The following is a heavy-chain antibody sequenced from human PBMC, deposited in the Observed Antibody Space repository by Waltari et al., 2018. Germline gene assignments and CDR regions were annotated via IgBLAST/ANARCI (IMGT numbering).Heavy chain of an antibody. V-gene: IGHV3-74*01. J-gene: IGHJ4*02. Sequence: EVQLVESGGGLVQPGGSLRLSCAASGFSFSSYWMHWVRQAPGKGLGWVYIINSDGSDTSYADSVKGGFPISRDNVKSTLYLKMNSLRAEDPAVYSCARASYSTSLPMGYWGQGTLVTVSS. CDR1: GFSFSSYW. CDR2: INSDGSDT. CDR3: ARASYSTSLPMGY. D-gene: IGHD6-6*01.